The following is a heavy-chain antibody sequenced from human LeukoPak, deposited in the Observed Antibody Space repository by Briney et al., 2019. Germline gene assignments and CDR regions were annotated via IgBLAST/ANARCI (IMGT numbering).Heavy chain of an antibody. CDR2: IYPSDSDT. J-gene: IGHJ4*02. CDR3: ARLPSSAWYYFDY. D-gene: IGHD6-19*01. V-gene: IGHV5-51*01. CDR1: GYRFTSYW. Sequence: GESLKISCKGSGYRFTSYWIGWVRQMPGKGLECMGIIYPSDSDTRYSPSFQGQVTISADKSISTAYLQWSSLEASDTAIYYCARLPSSAWYYFDYWGQGTLVTVSS.